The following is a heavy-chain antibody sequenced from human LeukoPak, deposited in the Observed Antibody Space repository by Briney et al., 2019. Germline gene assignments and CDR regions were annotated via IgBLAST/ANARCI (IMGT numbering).Heavy chain of an antibody. J-gene: IGHJ3*02. CDR1: GFTFDDYA. Sequence: PGGSLRLSCAASGFTFDDYAMHWVRQAPGKGLEWVSGISWNSGSIGYADSVKGRFTISRDNAKNSLYLQMNSLRAEDTALYYCAKAWGDGRAGFDIWGQGTMVTVSS. D-gene: IGHD3-10*01. CDR3: AKAWGDGRAGFDI. CDR2: ISWNSGSI. V-gene: IGHV3-9*01.